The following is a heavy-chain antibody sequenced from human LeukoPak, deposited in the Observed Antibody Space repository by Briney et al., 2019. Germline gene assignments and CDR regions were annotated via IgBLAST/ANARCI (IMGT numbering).Heavy chain of an antibody. J-gene: IGHJ6*03. CDR3: ARGRDFWSGYLNYYYYMDV. CDR1: GYSTSSGYY. V-gene: IGHV4-38-2*02. D-gene: IGHD3-3*01. Sequence: PSETLSLTCTVSGYSTSSGYYWGWIRQPPGKGLEWIGSIYHSGSTYYNPSPKSRVTISVDTSKNQFSLKLSSVTAADTAVYYCARGRDFWSGYLNYYYYMDVWGKGTTVTVSS. CDR2: IYHSGST.